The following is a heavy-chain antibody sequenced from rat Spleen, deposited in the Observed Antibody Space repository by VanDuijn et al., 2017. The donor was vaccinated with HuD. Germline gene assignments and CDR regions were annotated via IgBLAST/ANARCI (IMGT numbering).Heavy chain of an antibody. V-gene: IGHV5-20*01. D-gene: IGHD5-1*01. CDR2: ISFDGSRT. Sequence: EVQLAESGGGVVQPGRSMKLSCAASGFTFSDFDMAWARQAPTKGLEWVASISFDGSRTYYQDSVKGRFTISRNNPKSTLYLQMDSLRSEDTATYYCTTDKTNWADYWGQGVMVTVSS. J-gene: IGHJ2*01. CDR3: TTDKTNWADY. CDR1: GFTFSDFD.